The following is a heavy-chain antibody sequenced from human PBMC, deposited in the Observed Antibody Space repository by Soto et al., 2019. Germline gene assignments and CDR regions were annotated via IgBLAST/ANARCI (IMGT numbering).Heavy chain of an antibody. CDR3: ARGLTGDNFTGQDDAFDI. D-gene: IGHD7-27*01. Sequence: ASVKVSCKASGYTFTGYYMHWVRQAPGQGLEWMGWINPNSGGTNYAQKFQGWVTMTRDTSISTAYMELSRLRSDDTAVYYGARGLTGDNFTGQDDAFDIWGQGTMVTVSS. CDR2: INPNSGGT. J-gene: IGHJ3*02. CDR1: GYTFTGYY. V-gene: IGHV1-2*04.